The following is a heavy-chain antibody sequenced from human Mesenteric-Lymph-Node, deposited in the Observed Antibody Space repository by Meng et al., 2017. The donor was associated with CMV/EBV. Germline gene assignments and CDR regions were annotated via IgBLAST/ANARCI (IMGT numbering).Heavy chain of an antibody. D-gene: IGHD6-6*01. V-gene: IGHV1-46*01. CDR3: ARGANSSSSEYYYYYGMDV. J-gene: IGHJ6*02. CDR2: INPSGGSS. CDR1: GYTFTNYY. Sequence: ASVKVSCKASGYTFTNYYMHWVRQAPGQGLEWMAIINPSGGSSSYAQKFQGRITMTSDTSTSTVYMELSSLRSEDTAVYYCARGANSSSSEYYYYYGMDVWGQGTTVTVSS.